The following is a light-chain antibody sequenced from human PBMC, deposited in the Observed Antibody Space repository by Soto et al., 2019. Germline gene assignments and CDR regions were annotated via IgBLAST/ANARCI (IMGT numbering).Light chain of an antibody. J-gene: IGLJ1*01. CDR2: EVN. Sequence: QSVLTQPPSASGSPGQSVTISCTGTSSDVVGYNYVSWYQQHPGKAPKLMIYEVNKRPSGVPDRFSGSKSGNTASLTVSGLQAEDEADYYCSSYAGNYNSLYVFGTGTKVTVL. CDR1: SSDVVGYNY. V-gene: IGLV2-8*01. CDR3: SSYAGNYNSLYV.